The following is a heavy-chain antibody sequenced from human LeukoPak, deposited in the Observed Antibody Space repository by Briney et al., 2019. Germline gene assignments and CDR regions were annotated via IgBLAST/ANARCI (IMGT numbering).Heavy chain of an antibody. V-gene: IGHV3-53*01. CDR3: ARGGSYLSAFDI. CDR2: IYSGGST. Sequence: GGSLRLCCAASGFTVSSNYMSWVRQAPGKGLEWVSIIYSGGSTFYADSVKGRFTISRDNSKNTLYLQMNSLRAEDTAVYYCARGGSYLSAFDIWGQGTMVTVSS. J-gene: IGHJ3*02. CDR1: GFTVSSNY. D-gene: IGHD1-26*01.